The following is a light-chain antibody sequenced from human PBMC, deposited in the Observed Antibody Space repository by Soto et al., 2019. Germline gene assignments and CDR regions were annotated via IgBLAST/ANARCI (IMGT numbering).Light chain of an antibody. CDR2: AAS. CDR1: QSISNY. CDR3: QQSYSSSWT. Sequence: DIQMTQSPSSLSASVVDRVTITCLASQSISNYLNWYQQKPGKAPNLLIYAASSLQSGVPSRFSGSGSGTDFTLTISSLQREDFATYFCQQSYSSSWTFGQGTKVDNK. V-gene: IGKV1-39*01. J-gene: IGKJ1*01.